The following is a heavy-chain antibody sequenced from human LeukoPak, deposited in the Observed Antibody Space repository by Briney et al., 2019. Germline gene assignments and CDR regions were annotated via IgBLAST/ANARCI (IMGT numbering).Heavy chain of an antibody. J-gene: IGHJ4*02. D-gene: IGHD6-13*01. V-gene: IGHV3-13*04. CDR3: AKVLGSSSWYSLGY. CDR2: IGTAGDT. CDR1: GFTFSSYD. Sequence: PGGSLRLSCAASGFTFSSYDMHWVRQATGKGLEWVSAIGTAGDTYYPGSVKGRFTISRDNSKGSLYLQMNSLRTEDTALYYCAKVLGSSSWYSLGYWGQGTLVTVSS.